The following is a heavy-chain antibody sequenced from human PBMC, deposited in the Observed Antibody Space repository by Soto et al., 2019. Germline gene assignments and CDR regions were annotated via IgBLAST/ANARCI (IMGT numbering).Heavy chain of an antibody. CDR3: ARGPPKNYYYMDV. CDR1: GGSIINYY. V-gene: IGHV4-59*01. CDR2: IYYSGST. Sequence: SETLSLTCTVSGGSIINYYWSWIRQPPGKGLECIGYIYYSGSTNYNPSLQSRVTISVDTSKNQISLKLSSVTPADTAVYYCARGPPKNYYYMDVWGNGTTVTVSS. J-gene: IGHJ6*03.